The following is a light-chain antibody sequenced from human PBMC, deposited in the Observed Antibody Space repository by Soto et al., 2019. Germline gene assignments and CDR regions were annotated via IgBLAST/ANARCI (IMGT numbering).Light chain of an antibody. V-gene: IGLV1-44*01. CDR1: SSNIGSRT. CDR2: SNN. CDR3: AAWDGSLKSLV. Sequence: QSVLTQPPSASGSPGQRVTISCSGSSSNIGSRTVTWYQQVPGTAPKLLMLSNNQRPSGVPDRFSGSKSGTSASLAISGLQSGDEAEYYCAAWDGSLKSLVFGGGTKLTVL. J-gene: IGLJ2*01.